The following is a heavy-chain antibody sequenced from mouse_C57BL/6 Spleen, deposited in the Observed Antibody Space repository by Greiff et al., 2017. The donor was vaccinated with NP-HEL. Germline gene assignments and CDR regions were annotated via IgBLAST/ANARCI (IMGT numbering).Heavy chain of an antibody. CDR3: ARNDYDGYFDV. J-gene: IGHJ1*03. V-gene: IGHV1-81*01. CDR1: GYTFTSYG. Sequence: VKLMESGAELARPGASVKLSCKASGYTFTSYGISWVKQRTGQGLEWIGEIYPRSGNTYYNEKFKGKATLTADKSSSTAYMELRSLTSEDSAVYFCARNDYDGYFDVWGTGTTVTVSS. D-gene: IGHD2-4*01. CDR2: IYPRSGNT.